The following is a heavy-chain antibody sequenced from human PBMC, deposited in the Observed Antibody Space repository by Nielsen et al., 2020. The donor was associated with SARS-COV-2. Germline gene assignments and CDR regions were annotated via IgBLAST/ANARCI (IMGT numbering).Heavy chain of an antibody. J-gene: IGHJ1*01. CDR3: AKMSPPGIAVGTAEYFQH. CDR2: VSGGGVIK. V-gene: IGHV3-30-3*02. D-gene: IGHD6-19*01. Sequence: GESLKISCAASGFTFSSYAMHWVRQAPGKGLEWVALVSGGGVIKLYADSVKGRFTISRDKSKNTLYVLMNSLRAEDTAVYYCAKMSPPGIAVGTAEYFQHWGQGTLVTVSS. CDR1: GFTFSSYA.